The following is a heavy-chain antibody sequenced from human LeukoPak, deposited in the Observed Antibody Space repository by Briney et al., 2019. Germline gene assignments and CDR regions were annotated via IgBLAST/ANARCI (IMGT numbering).Heavy chain of an antibody. V-gene: IGHV3-30-3*01. CDR1: GFTFSSYA. D-gene: IGHD1-26*01. J-gene: IGHJ4*02. CDR2: ISYDGSNK. CDR3: ARGATDSGSYFDY. Sequence: GGSLRLSCAASGFTFSSYAMHWVRQAPGKGLEWVAVISYDGSNKYYADSVKGRFTISRDNSKNTLYLQMNSLRAEDTAVYYCARGATDSGSYFDYWGQGTLVTVSS.